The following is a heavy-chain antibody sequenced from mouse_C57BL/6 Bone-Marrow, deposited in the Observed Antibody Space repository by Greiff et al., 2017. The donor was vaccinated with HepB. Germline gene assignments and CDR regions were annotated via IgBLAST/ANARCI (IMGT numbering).Heavy chain of an antibody. CDR2: INPSTGGT. Sequence: VQLQQSGPELVKPGASVKISCKASGYSFTGYYMNWVKQSPEKSLEWIGEINPSTGGTTYNQKFKAKATLTVDKSSSTAYMQLKSLTSEDSAVYYCVRGAEEYWGEGTSDTVSS. CDR3: VRGAEEY. CDR1: GYSFTGYY. J-gene: IGHJ4*01. V-gene: IGHV1-42*01.